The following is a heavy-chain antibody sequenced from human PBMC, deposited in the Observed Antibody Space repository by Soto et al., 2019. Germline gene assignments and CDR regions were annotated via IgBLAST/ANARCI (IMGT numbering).Heavy chain of an antibody. CDR2: IYPGDSDT. V-gene: IGHV5-51*01. Sequence: GESLKISCKGSGYSFTSYWIGWVRQMPGKGLEWMGIIYPGDSDTRYSPSFQGQVTISADKSISTAYLQWSSLKASDTAMYYCARSNPVKGAYYYCGMDVWGQGTTVTVSS. CDR1: GYSFTSYW. CDR3: ARSNPVKGAYYYCGMDV. J-gene: IGHJ6*02.